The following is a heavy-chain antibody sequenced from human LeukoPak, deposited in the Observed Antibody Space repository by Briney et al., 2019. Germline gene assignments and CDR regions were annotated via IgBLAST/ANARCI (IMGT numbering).Heavy chain of an antibody. J-gene: IGHJ4*02. Sequence: ETLSLTCTVSGGSISSSDSYWAWVRQPPGKGLEWIGSICFSRTTYYNPSLKSRVTMSIDTSKNHFSLKVASVTAADTAVYYCGRHFPETGRDEQPLEYWGQGSLFTVSS. V-gene: IGHV4-39*01. CDR2: ICFSRTT. CDR1: GGSISSSDSY. CDR3: GRHFPETGRDEQPLEY. D-gene: IGHD3-10*01.